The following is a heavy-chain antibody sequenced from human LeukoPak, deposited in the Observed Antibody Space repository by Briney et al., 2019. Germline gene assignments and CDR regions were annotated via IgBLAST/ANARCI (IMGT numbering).Heavy chain of an antibody. CDR3: ARDNKDYDYVWGSYRATTKNDY. D-gene: IGHD3-16*02. Sequence: GGSLRLSCAASGFTFSSYSMNWVRQAPGKGLEWVSSISSSSSYIYYADSVKGQFTISRDNAKNSLYLQMNSLRAEDTAVYYCARDNKDYDYVWGSYRATTKNDYWGQGTLVTVSS. V-gene: IGHV3-21*01. CDR1: GFTFSSYS. J-gene: IGHJ4*02. CDR2: ISSSSSYI.